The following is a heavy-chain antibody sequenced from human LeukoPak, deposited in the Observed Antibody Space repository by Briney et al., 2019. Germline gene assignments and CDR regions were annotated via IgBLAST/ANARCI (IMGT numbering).Heavy chain of an antibody. V-gene: IGHV1-2*02. J-gene: IGHJ4*02. CDR1: GYTFTSYY. CDR3: ARAPNVDHYYFDY. CDR2: INPNSGGT. D-gene: IGHD3/OR15-3a*01. Sequence: AASVKVSCKASGYTFTSYYMHWVRQAPGQGLEWMGWINPNSGGTNYAQKFQGRVTMTRDTSISTAYMELSRLRSDDTAVYYCARAPNVDHYYFDYWGQGTLVTVSS.